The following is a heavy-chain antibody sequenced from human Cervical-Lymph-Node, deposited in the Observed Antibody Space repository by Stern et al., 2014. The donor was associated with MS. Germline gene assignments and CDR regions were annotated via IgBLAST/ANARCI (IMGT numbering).Heavy chain of an antibody. CDR2: WSSTGYT. V-gene: IGHV4-59*01. CDR1: GGSISSYY. CDR3: ALGDSTWIN. Sequence: QVQLVQSGPGLVKPSETLSLTCTVSGGSISSYYCTWIRQSPGKALEWIGYWSSTGYTQYNPSLKSRVTISEDTSKNQFSLSLNSVTAVDTAVYYCALGDSTWINWGQGTLVTVSS. J-gene: IGHJ4*02. D-gene: IGHD6-13*01.